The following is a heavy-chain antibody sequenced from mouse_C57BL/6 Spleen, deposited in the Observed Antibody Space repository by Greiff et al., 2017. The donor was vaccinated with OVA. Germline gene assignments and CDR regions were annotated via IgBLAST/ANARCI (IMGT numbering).Heavy chain of an antibody. D-gene: IGHD1-1*01. J-gene: IGHJ3*01. CDR2: IYPGSGST. Sequence: QVQLQQPGAELVKPGASVKMSCKASGYTFTSYWITWVKQRPGQGLEWIGDIYPGSGSTNYNEKFKSKATLTVDTSSSTAYMQLSSLTSEDSAVYYCARVASYGSKGSWFAYWGQGTLVTVSA. CDR3: ARVASYGSKGSWFAY. CDR1: GYTFTSYW. V-gene: IGHV1-55*01.